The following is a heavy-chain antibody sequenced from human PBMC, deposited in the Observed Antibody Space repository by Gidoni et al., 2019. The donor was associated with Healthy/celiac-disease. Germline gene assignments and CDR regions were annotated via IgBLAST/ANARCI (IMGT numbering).Heavy chain of an antibody. J-gene: IGHJ4*02. CDR2: IYYSGST. CDR1: GGSISSSSYY. D-gene: IGHD6-19*01. CDR3: AGATPLLPSPRVSPSSGWYHYFDY. Sequence: QLQLQESGPGLVKPSETLSLTCTVSGGSISSSSYYWGWIRQPPGKGLEWIGSIYYSGSTYYNPYLKSRVTISVDTSKNQFSLKLSSVTAADTAVYYCAGATPLLPSPRVSPSSGWYHYFDYWGQGTLVTVSS. V-gene: IGHV4-39*01.